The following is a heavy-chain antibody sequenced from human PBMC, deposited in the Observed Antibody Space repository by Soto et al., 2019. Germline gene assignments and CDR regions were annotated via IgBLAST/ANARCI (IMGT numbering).Heavy chain of an antibody. V-gene: IGHV1-3*01. CDR3: ARDPGYSYGYN. CDR2: INAGNGNT. Sequence: QVQLVQSGAEVKKPGASVKVSCKASGYTFTSYAMHWVRQAPGQRLEWMGWINAGNGNTKYSQKFQGRVTITRDTSASTAYSELRSLRSEDTAVYSCARDPGYSYGYNWGQGTLVTVSS. J-gene: IGHJ4*02. CDR1: GYTFTSYA. D-gene: IGHD5-18*01.